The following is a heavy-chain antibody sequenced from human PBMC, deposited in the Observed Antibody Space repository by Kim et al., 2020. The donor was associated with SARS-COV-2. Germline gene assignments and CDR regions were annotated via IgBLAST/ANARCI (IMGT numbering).Heavy chain of an antibody. J-gene: IGHJ3*02. CDR1: GGSISSSSYY. D-gene: IGHD6-19*01. CDR2: IYYSGST. Sequence: SETLSLTCTVSGGSISSSSYYWGWIRQPPGKGLEWIGSIYYSGSTYYNPSLKSRVTISVDTSKNQFSLKLSSVTAADTAVYYCARHNSGWPFDAFDIWGQGTMVTVSS. CDR3: ARHNSGWPFDAFDI. V-gene: IGHV4-39*01.